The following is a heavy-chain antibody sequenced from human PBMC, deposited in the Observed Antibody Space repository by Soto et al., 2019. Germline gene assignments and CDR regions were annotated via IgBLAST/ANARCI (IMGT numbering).Heavy chain of an antibody. CDR1: GLTFSNAW. CDR3: TIPRGPMIRP. J-gene: IGHJ5*02. D-gene: IGHD3-22*01. Sequence: VGSLRLSCGVSGLTFSNAWMHWVRQAPGKGLEWVGRIKSKSDGGTTDYAAPVKGRFTISRDDSKNTMYLQMNSLKTEDTAVYYCTIPRGPMIRPWGQGTLVTVSS. CDR2: IKSKSDGGTT. V-gene: IGHV3-15*07.